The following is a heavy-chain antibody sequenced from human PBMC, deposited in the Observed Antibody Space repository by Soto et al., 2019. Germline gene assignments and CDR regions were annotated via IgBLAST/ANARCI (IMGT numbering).Heavy chain of an antibody. D-gene: IGHD4-17*01. V-gene: IGHV2-26*01. J-gene: IGHJ6*04. CDR1: GFSLTTGKMG. CDR2: IFSDNER. CDR3: ARMNVDSYQFYYAMDV. Sequence: SGPTLVNPTATLTLTCTVSGFSLTTGKMGVSWIRQPPGKALEWLAHIFSDNERSYSTSLQGRLTISKDTSGSQVVLSMTNVDPVDTATYYGARMNVDSYQFYYAMDVWGKGTTVTVSS.